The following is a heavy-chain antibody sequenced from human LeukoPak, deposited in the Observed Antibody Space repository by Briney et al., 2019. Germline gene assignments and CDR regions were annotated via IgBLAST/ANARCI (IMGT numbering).Heavy chain of an antibody. J-gene: IGHJ4*02. CDR1: GFTFSSYG. D-gene: IGHD6-13*01. CDR3: AKGGYSSSWEFDY. CDR2: ISSDGSNK. Sequence: PGRSLRLSCAASGFTFSSYGMHWVRQAPRKGLEWVAVISSDGSNKYYADSVKGPFTISRDNSKNTLYLQMNSLRAEDTAVYYCAKGGYSSSWEFDYWGQGTLVTVSS. V-gene: IGHV3-30*18.